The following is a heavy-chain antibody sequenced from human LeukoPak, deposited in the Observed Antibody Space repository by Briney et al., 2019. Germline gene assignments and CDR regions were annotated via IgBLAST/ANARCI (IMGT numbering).Heavy chain of an antibody. CDR1: GFTFSSYS. J-gene: IGHJ5*02. D-gene: IGHD2-15*01. CDR2: ISSSSSNI. CDR3: ARMVVRVSLNNWFDP. Sequence: GGSLRLSCAASGFTFSSYSMNWVRQAPGKGLEWVSSISSSSSNIYYADSVKGRFTISRDNAKNTLYLQMNSLRAEDTAVYYCARMVVRVSLNNWFDPWGQGTLVTVSS. V-gene: IGHV3-21*01.